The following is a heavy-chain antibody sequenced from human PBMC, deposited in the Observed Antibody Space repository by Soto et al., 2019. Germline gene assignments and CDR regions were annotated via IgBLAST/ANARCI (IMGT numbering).Heavy chain of an antibody. CDR1: EFTFSSYA. CDR3: AREEITMIVGYYYYGMDV. CDR2: ISYDGSNK. D-gene: IGHD3-22*01. Sequence: QVQLVESGGGVVQPGRSLRLSCAASEFTFSSYAMHWVRQAPGKGLEWVAVISYDGSNKYYADSVKGRFTISRDNSKNTLYLQINSLRAEDTAVYYCAREEITMIVGYYYYGMDVWGQGTTVTVSS. V-gene: IGHV3-30-3*01. J-gene: IGHJ6*02.